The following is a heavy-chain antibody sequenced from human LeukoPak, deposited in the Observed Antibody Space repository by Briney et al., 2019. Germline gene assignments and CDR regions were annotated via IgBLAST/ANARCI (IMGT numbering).Heavy chain of an antibody. CDR3: ARDYDSSGYSFDY. Sequence: SETLSLTCTVSGGSITSGDYYWSWIRQPPGKGLEWIGYIYYSGSTYYNPSLKSRVTISVDTSTNQFSLKLSSVTAADTAVYYCARDYDSSGYSFDYWGQGTLVTVSS. CDR1: GGSITSGDYY. D-gene: IGHD3-22*01. J-gene: IGHJ4*02. CDR2: IYYSGST. V-gene: IGHV4-30-4*01.